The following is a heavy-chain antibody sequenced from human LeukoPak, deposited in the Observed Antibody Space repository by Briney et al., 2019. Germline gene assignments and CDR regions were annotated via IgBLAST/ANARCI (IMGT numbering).Heavy chain of an antibody. Sequence: PSETLSLTCAVYGGSFSGYYWSWIRQPPGKGLEWIGEINHSGSTNYNPSLKSRVTISVDTSKNQFSLKLSSVTAADTAVYYCARDNVYFDYWGQGTLVTVSS. D-gene: IGHD5-24*01. CDR1: GGSFSGYY. J-gene: IGHJ4*02. CDR2: INHSGST. V-gene: IGHV4-34*01. CDR3: ARDNVYFDY.